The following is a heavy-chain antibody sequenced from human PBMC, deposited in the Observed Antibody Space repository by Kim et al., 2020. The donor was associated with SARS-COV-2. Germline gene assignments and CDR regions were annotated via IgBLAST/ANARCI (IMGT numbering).Heavy chain of an antibody. D-gene: IGHD2-21*01. CDR2: ISHTGNT. J-gene: IGHJ3*01. CDR1: GSSIGIGYY. CDR3: ARKVISSWFNFDV. Sequence: SETLSLTCTVSGSSIGIGYYWGWIRQFPGRGLEWVSRISHTGNTYYNPSLKSRVIISVDTSKREVSLNLTSVTAADTSVYYCARKVISSWFNFDVWGQG. V-gene: IGHV4-38-2*02.